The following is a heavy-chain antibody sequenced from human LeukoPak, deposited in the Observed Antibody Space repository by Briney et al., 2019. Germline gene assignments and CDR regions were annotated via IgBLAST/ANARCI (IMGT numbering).Heavy chain of an antibody. J-gene: IGHJ5*02. Sequence: PGGSLRLSCAASGFTFSSYPMHWVRQAPGKGLEWVAVISYDGSNKYYADSVKGRFTISRDNSKNTLYLQMNSLRAEDTAVYYCAKELAAYCGGDCVDWFDPWGQGTLATVSS. CDR1: GFTFSSYP. CDR2: ISYDGSNK. D-gene: IGHD2-21*02. CDR3: AKELAAYCGGDCVDWFDP. V-gene: IGHV3-30*04.